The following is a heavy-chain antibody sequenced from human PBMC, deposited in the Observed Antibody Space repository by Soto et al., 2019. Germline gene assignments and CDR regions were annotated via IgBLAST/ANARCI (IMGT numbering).Heavy chain of an antibody. Sequence: AGGSLRLSCAASRFTFSNYEMNWVRQAPGKGLEWVSYISSSGSTIYYADSVKGRFAISRDNAKNSLYLQMNSLRAEDTAVYYCASTRYYYYYGMDVWGQGTTVTVSS. CDR2: ISSSGSTI. J-gene: IGHJ6*02. CDR1: RFTFSNYE. CDR3: ASTRYYYYYGMDV. V-gene: IGHV3-48*03.